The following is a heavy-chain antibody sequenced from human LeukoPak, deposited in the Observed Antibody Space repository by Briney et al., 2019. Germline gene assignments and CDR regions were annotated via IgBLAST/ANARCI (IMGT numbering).Heavy chain of an antibody. J-gene: IGHJ3*02. V-gene: IGHV3-21*01. Sequence: GGSLRLSCAASGFTFSSYSMNWVRQAPGKGLEWVSSISSSSSYIYYADSVKGRLTISRDNAKNSLYLQMNSLRAEDTAVYYCARDLAYCGGDCYPNAFDIWGQGTMVTVSS. D-gene: IGHD2-21*02. CDR2: ISSSSSYI. CDR1: GFTFSSYS. CDR3: ARDLAYCGGDCYPNAFDI.